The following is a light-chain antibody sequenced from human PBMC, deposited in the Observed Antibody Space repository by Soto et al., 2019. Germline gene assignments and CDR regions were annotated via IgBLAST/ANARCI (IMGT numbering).Light chain of an antibody. CDR3: QQYSSYPYT. J-gene: IGKJ2*01. V-gene: IGKV1-5*03. CDR1: QSISSW. CDR2: QAS. Sequence: DIQMTQSPSTLAASIGDAGTITCRASQSISSWLAWYQQKPGKAPRLLMYQASTLESGVPSRFSGSGSGTELTLTISRLQPDDFATYYCQQYSSYPYTFGQGTKVDIK.